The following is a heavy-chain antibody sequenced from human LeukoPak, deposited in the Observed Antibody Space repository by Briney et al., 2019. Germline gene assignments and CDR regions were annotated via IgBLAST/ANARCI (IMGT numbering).Heavy chain of an antibody. CDR3: ARGAYYYDSSGEFDY. D-gene: IGHD3-22*01. CDR1: GGTFSSYA. CDR2: IIPIFGTA. Sequence: ASVKVSCKASGGTFSSYAISWVRQAPGQGLEWMGGIIPIFGTANYAQKFQGRVTITADESTSTAYMELSSLRSEDTAVYYCARGAYYYDSSGEFDYWGQGTLVTVSS. J-gene: IGHJ4*02. V-gene: IGHV1-69*13.